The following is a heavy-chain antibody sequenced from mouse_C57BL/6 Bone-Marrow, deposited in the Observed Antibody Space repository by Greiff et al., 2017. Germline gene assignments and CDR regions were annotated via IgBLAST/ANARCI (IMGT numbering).Heavy chain of an antibody. Sequence: VQLQQSGPGLVKPSQSLSLTCSVTGYSITSGYYWNWIRQFPGNKLEWMGYISYDGSNNYTPSLKKRISITRDTSKNQFFLKLNSVTTEYTATYYCAREGIYYGNSYWYFDVWGTGTTVTVSS. CDR2: ISYDGSN. CDR3: AREGIYYGNSYWYFDV. J-gene: IGHJ1*03. V-gene: IGHV3-6*01. D-gene: IGHD2-1*01. CDR1: GYSITSGYY.